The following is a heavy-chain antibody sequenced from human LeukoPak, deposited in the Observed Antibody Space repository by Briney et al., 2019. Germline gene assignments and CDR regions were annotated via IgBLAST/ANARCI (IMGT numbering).Heavy chain of an antibody. V-gene: IGHV5-51*01. CDR1: GYRFTTYW. CDR2: IYAGDSET. D-gene: IGHD2-21*02. Sequence: GESLKISCKASGYRFTTYWIAWVRQTPGKGLEWMVIIYAGDSETRYSPSFHGQVTISADKSISTAYLQWSSLQASDSAMYYCARLSYCGGDCHYNSYFDFWGQGTLVSVSS. J-gene: IGHJ4*02. CDR3: ARLSYCGGDCHYNSYFDF.